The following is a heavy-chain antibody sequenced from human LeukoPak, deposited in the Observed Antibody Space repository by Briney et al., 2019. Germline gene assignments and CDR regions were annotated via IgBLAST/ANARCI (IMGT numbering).Heavy chain of an antibody. CDR1: GGSISSSSYY. CDR2: IYYSGST. CDR3: ARHLRSRYGGDAFDI. J-gene: IGHJ3*02. D-gene: IGHD4-23*01. Sequence: SETLSLTCTVSGGSISSSSYYWGWIRQPPGKGLEWIGSIYYSGSTYYNPSLKSRVTISVDTSKNQFSLKLSSVTAADTAVYCCARHLRSRYGGDAFDIWGQGTMVTVSS. V-gene: IGHV4-39*01.